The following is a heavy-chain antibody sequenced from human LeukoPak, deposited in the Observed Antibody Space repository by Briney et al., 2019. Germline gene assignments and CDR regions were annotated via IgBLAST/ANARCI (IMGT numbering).Heavy chain of an antibody. CDR2: ISGSGGAT. CDR1: GFTFNTYG. V-gene: IGHV3-23*01. J-gene: IGHJ4*02. D-gene: IGHD1-1*01. CDR3: ARDPTQYKNNTSPTAGYFDY. Sequence: GGTLRLSCAASGFTFNTYGMSWVRQAPGKGLEWVSGISGSGGATYYADSVKGRFTISRDDPHNTLYLQMNSLRIEDTAIYYCARDPTQYKNNTSPTAGYFDYWGQGSLVTVSS.